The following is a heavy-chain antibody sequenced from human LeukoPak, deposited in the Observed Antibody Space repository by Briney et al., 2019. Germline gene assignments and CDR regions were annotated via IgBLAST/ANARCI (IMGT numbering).Heavy chain of an antibody. J-gene: IGHJ4*02. CDR1: GYSISSGYY. Sequence: PSETLSLTCAVSGYSISSGYYWGWIRQPPGKGLEWIGSIYHSGSTYYNPSLKSRVTISVDTPKNQFSLKLSSVTAADTAVYYCARGRDYYDSGDFDYWGQGTLVTVSS. D-gene: IGHD3-22*01. CDR3: ARGRDYYDSGDFDY. V-gene: IGHV4-38-2*01. CDR2: IYHSGST.